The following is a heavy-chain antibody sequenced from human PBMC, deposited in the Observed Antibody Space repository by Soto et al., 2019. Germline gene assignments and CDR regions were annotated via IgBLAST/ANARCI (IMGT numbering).Heavy chain of an antibody. CDR1: GFTFSDYD. V-gene: IGHV3-23*01. D-gene: IGHD6-19*01. J-gene: IGHJ4*02. CDR2: ISTSGGGT. CDR3: ARTVAGDI. Sequence: EVQLLESGGGLVQPGGSLRLSCAASGFTFSDYDMNWVRQAPGKGLEWVSTISTSGGGTYYADSVKGRFTISRDNSNNRLYLQMNTLKAEDTAVYYCARTVAGDIWGQGTLVTVSS.